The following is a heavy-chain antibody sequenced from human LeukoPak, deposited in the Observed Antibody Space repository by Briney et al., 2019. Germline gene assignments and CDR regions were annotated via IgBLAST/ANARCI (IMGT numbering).Heavy chain of an antibody. CDR2: INHSGST. CDR1: GGSFSGYY. CDR3: ASSKGLWYFDL. J-gene: IGHJ2*01. V-gene: IGHV4-34*01. Sequence: SETLSLTCAVYGGSFSGYYWSWIHQPPGKGLEWIGEINHSGSTNYNPSLKSRVTMSVDTSKNQFSLKLSSVTAADTAVYYCASSKGLWYFDLWGRGTLVTVSS.